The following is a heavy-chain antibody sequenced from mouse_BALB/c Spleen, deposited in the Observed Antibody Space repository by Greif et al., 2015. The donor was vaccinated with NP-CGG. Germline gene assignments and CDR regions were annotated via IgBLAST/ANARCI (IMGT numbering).Heavy chain of an antibody. D-gene: IGHD1-1*01. CDR3: ARRAVVEDYEAMDY. J-gene: IGHJ4*01. V-gene: IGHV1S135*01. Sequence: HLQLSGPELVKPGASVKISCKASGYSFTGYNMNWVKQSNGKSLEWIGNIDPYYGGTSYNQKFKGKATLTVDNSSRTAYMQHKSLTSEDTAVYYCARRAVVEDYEAMDYWGQGTSDSDST. CDR1: GYSFTGYN. CDR2: IDPYYGGT.